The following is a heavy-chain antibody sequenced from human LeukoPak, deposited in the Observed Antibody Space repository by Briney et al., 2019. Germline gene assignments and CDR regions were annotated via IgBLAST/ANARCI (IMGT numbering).Heavy chain of an antibody. CDR1: GYTFTSYD. V-gene: IGHV1-8*01. CDR2: MNPNSGNT. CDR3: ARGFHYYDSSGYTWFDP. J-gene: IGHJ5*02. D-gene: IGHD3-22*01. Sequence: ASVKVSCKASGYTFTSYDINWVRQATVQGLEWMGWMNPNSGNTGYAQKFQGRVTMTRNTSISTAYMELSSLRSEDTAVYYCARGFHYYDSSGYTWFDPWGQGTLVTVSS.